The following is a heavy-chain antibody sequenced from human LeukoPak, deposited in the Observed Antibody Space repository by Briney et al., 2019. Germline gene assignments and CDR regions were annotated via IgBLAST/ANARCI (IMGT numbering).Heavy chain of an antibody. V-gene: IGHV3-23*01. D-gene: IGHD3-9*01. CDR2: ISGSGGST. Sequence: PGGTQRLSCAASGFSFSSYAMSWVRQAPGKGLEWVSAISGSGGSTYYADSVKGRFTIFRDNSKNTLFLQMHSLRGDDTAIYYCAKVGELRYFEWSPDYWGQGILLTVSS. CDR1: GFSFSSYA. J-gene: IGHJ4*02. CDR3: AKVGELRYFEWSPDY.